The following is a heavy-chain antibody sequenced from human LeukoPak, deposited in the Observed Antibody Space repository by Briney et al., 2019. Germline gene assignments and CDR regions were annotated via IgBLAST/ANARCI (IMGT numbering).Heavy chain of an antibody. CDR2: ISGYNGYT. V-gene: IGHV1-18*01. CDR1: GYTFTSYG. CDR3: ARGDDYKSTYFDY. J-gene: IGHJ4*02. Sequence: ASVKVSCKASGYTFTSYGISWVRQAPGQGLEWMGWISGYNGYTHYAHNLQGRVTMTTDTSTSTAYMELRSLRSDDTAVYYCARGDDYKSTYFDYWGQGTLVTVSS. D-gene: IGHD5-12*01.